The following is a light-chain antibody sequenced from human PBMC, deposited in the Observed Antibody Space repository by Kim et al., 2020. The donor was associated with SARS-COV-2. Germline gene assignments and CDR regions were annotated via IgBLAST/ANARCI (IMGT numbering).Light chain of an antibody. V-gene: IGKV3-20*01. J-gene: IGKJ2*01. CDR3: QQRRT. Sequence: GALSLSPGERATLSCRASQNISSSYLAWYQQKPGQAPRLLIYGASSRATGIPDRFSGSGSGTDFTLTISRLEPEDFAVYYCQQRRTFGQGTKLEI. CDR1: QNISSSY. CDR2: GAS.